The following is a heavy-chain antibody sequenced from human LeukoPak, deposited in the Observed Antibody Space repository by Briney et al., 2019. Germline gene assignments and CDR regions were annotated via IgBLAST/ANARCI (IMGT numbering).Heavy chain of an antibody. CDR3: ARHGRWSQWLVQSFDY. V-gene: IGHV4-34*01. CDR2: INHSGST. CDR1: GGSFSGYY. J-gene: IGHJ4*02. Sequence: PSETLSLTCAVYGGSFSGYYWSWIRQPPGKGLEWIGEINHSGSTNYNPSLKSRVTISVDTSKNQFSLKLSSVTAADTAVYYCARHGRWSQWLVQSFDYWGQGTLVTVSS. D-gene: IGHD6-19*01.